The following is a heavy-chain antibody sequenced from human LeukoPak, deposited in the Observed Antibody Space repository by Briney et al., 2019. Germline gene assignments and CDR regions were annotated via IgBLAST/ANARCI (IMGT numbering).Heavy chain of an antibody. CDR1: GGSFSGYY. V-gene: IGHV4-34*01. D-gene: IGHD3-10*01. J-gene: IGHJ5*02. CDR2: INHSGST. CDR3: ARGVRITMVRGVIRWFDP. Sequence: PSETLSLTCAVYGGSFSGYYWSWIRQPPGKGLEWIGEINHSGSTNYNPSLKSRVTISVDTSKNQFSLKLSSVTATDTAVYYCARGVRITMVRGVIRWFDPWGQGTLVTVSS.